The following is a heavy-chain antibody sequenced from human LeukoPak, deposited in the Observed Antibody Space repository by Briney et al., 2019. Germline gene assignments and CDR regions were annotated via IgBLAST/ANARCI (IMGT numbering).Heavy chain of an antibody. Sequence: SVKVSCKASGGTFSSYAISWVRQAPGQGLEWMGGIIPIFGTANYAQKFQGRVTITADESTSTAYMELSSLRSEDTAVYYCASNERNSSGYYANFDYWGQGTLVTVSS. CDR1: GGTFSSYA. CDR3: ASNERNSSGYYANFDY. V-gene: IGHV1-69*13. J-gene: IGHJ4*02. CDR2: IIPIFGTA. D-gene: IGHD3-22*01.